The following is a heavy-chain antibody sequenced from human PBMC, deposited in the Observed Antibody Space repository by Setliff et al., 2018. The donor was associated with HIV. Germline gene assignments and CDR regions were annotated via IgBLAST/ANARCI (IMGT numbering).Heavy chain of an antibody. D-gene: IGHD3-9*01. V-gene: IGHV1-2*02. CDR2: INPNSGGT. CDR1: GYTFTGYY. J-gene: IGHJ4*02. Sequence: ASVKVSCKAFGYTFTGYYMHWVRQAPGQGLEWMGWINPNSGGTNYAQKFQGRVTMTRDTSISTAYMELSSLRSEDTALYYCAGSILTGYYTFGADYWGQGTLVTVSS. CDR3: AGSILTGYYTFGADY.